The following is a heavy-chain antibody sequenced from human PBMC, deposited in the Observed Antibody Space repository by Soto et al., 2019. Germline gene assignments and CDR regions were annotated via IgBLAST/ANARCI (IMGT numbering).Heavy chain of an antibody. CDR2: INAGNGNT. CDR3: ARVLWAVRYNWFDP. V-gene: IGHV1-3*01. CDR1: GYTFTSYA. J-gene: IGHJ5*02. D-gene: IGHD3-10*01. Sequence: GASVKVSCKASGYTFTSYAMHWVRQAPGQRLEWMGWINAGNGNTKYSQKFQGRVTITRDTSASTAYMELSSLRSEDTAVYYCARVLWAVRYNWFDPWGQGTLVTVSS.